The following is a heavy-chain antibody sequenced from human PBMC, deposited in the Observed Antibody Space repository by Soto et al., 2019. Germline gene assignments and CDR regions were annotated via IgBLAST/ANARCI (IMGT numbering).Heavy chain of an antibody. D-gene: IGHD2-2*01. Sequence: QVQLVHSGAEVKKPGASVKVSCKASGYTFTSYAMHWVRQATGQRLEWMGWINAGNGNTKYSQKFQGRVTITRDTSASTAYMELRSLRSEDTAVYYCARAMVEVPAAMGHYYYYMDGWGKGTTVTVSS. CDR3: ARAMVEVPAAMGHYYYYMDG. V-gene: IGHV1-3*01. CDR1: GYTFTSYA. J-gene: IGHJ6*03. CDR2: INAGNGNT.